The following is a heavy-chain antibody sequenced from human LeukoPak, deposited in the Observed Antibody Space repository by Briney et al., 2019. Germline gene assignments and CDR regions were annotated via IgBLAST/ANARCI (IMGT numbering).Heavy chain of an antibody. CDR1: GGSFSGYY. D-gene: IGHD6-19*01. V-gene: IGHV4-34*01. J-gene: IGHJ4*02. Sequence: SETLSLTCAVYGGSFSGYYWSWIRQPPGKGPEWIRELNHSGSTNYNPSLTCRVTISVDTSKNQFSLKLSSVTAADTAVYYCARGQVGRAGTFRIWAYFDHWGQGTLVIVSS. CDR3: ARGQVGRAGTFRIWAYFDH. CDR2: LNHSGST.